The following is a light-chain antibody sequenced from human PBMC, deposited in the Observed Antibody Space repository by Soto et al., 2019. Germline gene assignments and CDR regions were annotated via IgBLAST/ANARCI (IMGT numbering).Light chain of an antibody. J-gene: IGLJ2*01. Sequence: QSVLTQPPSASGTPGQTIAISCSGGSSNIGSHTVNWFQQLPGTAPRLLIYNNTQRPSGVPDRFSGSKSGTSASLAISGLQSEYEGDYYCAAWDDSLNGVVFGEGTKVTVL. CDR3: AAWDDSLNGVV. V-gene: IGLV1-44*01. CDR1: SSNIGSHT. CDR2: NNT.